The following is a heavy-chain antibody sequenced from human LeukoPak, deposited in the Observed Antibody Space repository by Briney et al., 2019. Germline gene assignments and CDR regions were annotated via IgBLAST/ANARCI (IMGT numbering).Heavy chain of an antibody. V-gene: IGHV4-61*08. CDR3: ARGRYSSGWYFVLPSPRYGAFDI. CDR2: VYYNGNT. D-gene: IGHD6-19*01. CDR1: GVSVTRGAYY. Sequence: SETLSLTCTVSGVSVTRGAYYWTWIRQPPGKGLEWIGHVYYNGNTDYNPSLKSRVAMSVDKSNNQFSLKLSFVTAADTAVYFCARGRYSSGWYFVLPSPRYGAFDIWGQGTMVTVSS. J-gene: IGHJ3*02.